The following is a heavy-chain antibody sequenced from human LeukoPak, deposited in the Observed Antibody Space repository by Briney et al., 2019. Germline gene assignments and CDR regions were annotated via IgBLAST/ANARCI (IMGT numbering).Heavy chain of an antibody. CDR1: GFTFSSYW. D-gene: IGHD6-19*01. V-gene: IGHV3-7*01. CDR2: IKQDGSEK. J-gene: IGHJ4*02. CDR3: ARVKSERQWRAEDGLWWRNKNHFDY. Sequence: GGSLRLSCAASGFTFSSYWMSWVRQAPGKGLEWVANIKQDGSEKYYVDSVKGRFTISRDKAKNSLYLQMNSLRAEDTAVYDWARVKSERQWRAEDGLWWRNKNHFDYWGQGTLVTVSS.